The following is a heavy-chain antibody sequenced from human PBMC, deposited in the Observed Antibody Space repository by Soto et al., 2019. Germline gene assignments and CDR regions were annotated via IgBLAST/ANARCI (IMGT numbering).Heavy chain of an antibody. CDR2: ISGSGDGT. CDR3: ARGAKDAYPGRRIFDC. D-gene: IGHD3-10*01. CDR1: GLTFSSFA. V-gene: IGHV3-23*01. J-gene: IGHJ4*02. Sequence: GGSLRLSCAASGLTFSSFALSWVRQAPVKGLEWVSAISGSGDGTDYADSVKGRFAISRDNSKNTLYLQMSSLRAEDSAVYYCARGAKDAYPGRRIFDCWGRGTLVTVSS.